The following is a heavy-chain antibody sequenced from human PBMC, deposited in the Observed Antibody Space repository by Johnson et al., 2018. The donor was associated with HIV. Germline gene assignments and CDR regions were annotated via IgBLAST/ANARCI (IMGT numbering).Heavy chain of an antibody. CDR3: ATEARGVHGTLRFLEWSDGFDI. J-gene: IGHJ3*02. V-gene: IGHV3-13*01. Sequence: VQLVESGGGLVQPGGSLRLSCAASGFTFSSYDMHWVRQATGKGLEWVSAIGTAGDTYYPGSVKGRFTISRENAKNSLYLQMNSLRTEDTAVYYCATEARGVHGTLRFLEWSDGFDIWGQGTMVTVSS. CDR2: IGTAGDT. CDR1: GFTFSSYD. D-gene: IGHD3-3*01.